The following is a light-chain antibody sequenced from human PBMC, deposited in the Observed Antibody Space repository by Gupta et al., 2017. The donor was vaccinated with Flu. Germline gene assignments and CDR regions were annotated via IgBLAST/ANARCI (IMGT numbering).Light chain of an antibody. CDR2: DAS. J-gene: IGKJ1*01. CDR3: QQQGSLPLA. Sequence: MPPSPSSLSPSLGDRVTITCQASQDISDFLSWFQQEPGKAPKLLIHDASSLGTGVPSRFSGSGSGTDFTLTISSLQPEDFATYYCQQQGSLPLAFGRGTKVEIK. CDR1: QDISDF. V-gene: IGKV1-33*01.